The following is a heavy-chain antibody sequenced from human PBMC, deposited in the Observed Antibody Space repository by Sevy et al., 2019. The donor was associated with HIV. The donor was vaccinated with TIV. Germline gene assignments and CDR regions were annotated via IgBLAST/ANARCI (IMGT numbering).Heavy chain of an antibody. V-gene: IGHV3-11*01. CDR2: ITSSHGAK. J-gene: IGHJ4*02. CDR3: VGRRYRVGHSWSYFFDF. CDR1: GFSFSDYH. D-gene: IGHD5-18*01. Sequence: GGSLRLSCVTSGFSFSDYHMSWIRLAPGKGLEWISHITSSHGAKVYADSVRRRFDISRDNARKSVYLQMNRLQVEDTATYFCVGRRYRVGHSWSYFFDFWGQRTPVTVSS.